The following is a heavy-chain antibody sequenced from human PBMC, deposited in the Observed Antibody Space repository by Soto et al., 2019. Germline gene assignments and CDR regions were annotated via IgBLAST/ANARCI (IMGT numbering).Heavy chain of an antibody. J-gene: IGHJ4*02. CDR3: ARDPIGGGAPYYCDY. Sequence: QVQLVPSGAEVKKPGASVKVSCKASGYTFTAYYMHWLRQAPGQGPEWVGWINPNSGGTNYAQKFQGRVTMTRDTSISTAYMELSSLRSDDTAVYYCARDPIGGGAPYYCDYWGQGTQVSVSS. D-gene: IGHD3-16*01. V-gene: IGHV1-2*02. CDR2: INPNSGGT. CDR1: GYTFTAYY.